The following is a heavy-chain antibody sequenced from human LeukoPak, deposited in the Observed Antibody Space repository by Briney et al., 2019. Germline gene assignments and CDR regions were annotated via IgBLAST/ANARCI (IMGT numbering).Heavy chain of an antibody. CDR2: INHSGST. J-gene: IGHJ5*02. CDR3: ARAPRSYVKRWFDP. D-gene: IGHD3-16*01. CDR1: GGSFSGYY. Sequence: SETLSLTCAVYGGSFSGYYWSWIRQPPGKGLEWIGEINHSGSTNYNPSLKSRVTISVDTSKNQFSLKLSSVTAADTAVYYCARAPRSYVKRWFDPWGQGTLVTVSS. V-gene: IGHV4-34*01.